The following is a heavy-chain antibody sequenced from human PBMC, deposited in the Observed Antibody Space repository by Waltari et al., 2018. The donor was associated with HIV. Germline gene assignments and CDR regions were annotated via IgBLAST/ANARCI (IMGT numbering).Heavy chain of an antibody. V-gene: IGHV4-39*01. CDR1: VGSISSRGNS. D-gene: IGHD2-15*01. Sequence: LQLQESGPGLVKPSETLSLTCTVSVGSISSRGNSWSWIRQPPGKGLEWIGNIYYSGNTYYNPSLKSRLSISVDTSKNQFSLKTTSVTAADTAVYYCARSDKGYNFYFGMDVWGQGTSVTVSS. CDR3: ARSDKGYNFYFGMDV. CDR2: IYYSGNT. J-gene: IGHJ6*02.